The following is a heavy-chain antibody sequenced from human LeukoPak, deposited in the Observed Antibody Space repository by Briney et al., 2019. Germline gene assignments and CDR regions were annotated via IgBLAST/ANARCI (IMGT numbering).Heavy chain of an antibody. CDR3: ARAGPSELSGEGYFDY. CDR1: GYTFTGYF. CDR2: INPNNGDT. Sequence: ASVKVSCKASGYTFTGYFMHWVRQAPGQGLEWMGWINPNNGDTNYAQEFQGRVTMTRDTSISTAYMELSSLRYDDTAVYYCARAGPSELSGEGYFDYWGQGTLVTVSS. J-gene: IGHJ4*02. D-gene: IGHD1-14*01. V-gene: IGHV1-2*02.